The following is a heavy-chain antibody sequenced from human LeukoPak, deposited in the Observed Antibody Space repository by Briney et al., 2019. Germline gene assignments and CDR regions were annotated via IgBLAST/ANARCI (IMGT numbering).Heavy chain of an antibody. CDR1: GGSISSYY. CDR3: ARGRALYEPSENAFDI. D-gene: IGHD5/OR15-5a*01. Sequence: PSETLSLTCTVSGGSISSYYWSWIRQTAGKGLEWIGRIYSSGSTNYSPSLKSRVTISVDTSKNQFSLKLSSVTAADTAVYYCARGRALYEPSENAFDIWGQGTMVTVSS. V-gene: IGHV4-4*07. J-gene: IGHJ3*02. CDR2: IYSSGST.